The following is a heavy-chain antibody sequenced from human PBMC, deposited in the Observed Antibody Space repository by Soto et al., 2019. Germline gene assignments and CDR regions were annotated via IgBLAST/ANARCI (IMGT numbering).Heavy chain of an antibody. V-gene: IGHV1-69*13. CDR2: IIPIFGTA. Sequence: AASVKVSCKACGGTFSSYAISWVRQAPAPGLEWMGGIIPIFGTANYAQKFQGRVTITADESTSTAYMELSSLRSEDAAVYYCASGSITGTTRARDYYYGMDVWGQGTTVTVSS. J-gene: IGHJ6*02. CDR3: ASGSITGTTRARDYYYGMDV. CDR1: GGTFSSYA. D-gene: IGHD1-20*01.